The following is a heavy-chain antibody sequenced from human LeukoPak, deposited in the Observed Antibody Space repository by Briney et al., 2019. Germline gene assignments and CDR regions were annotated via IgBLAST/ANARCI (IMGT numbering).Heavy chain of an antibody. J-gene: IGHJ4*02. V-gene: IGHV3-23*01. Sequence: PGGSLRLSCAASGFTFSSYALSWVRQAPGKGLEWVSAISGSGGNTYYADSVRGRFTISRDNSKNTLYLQMNSLRAEDTAVYYCARGLRYFDLVDYWGQGTLVTVSS. CDR1: GFTFSSYA. CDR2: ISGSGGNT. D-gene: IGHD3-9*01. CDR3: ARGLRYFDLVDY.